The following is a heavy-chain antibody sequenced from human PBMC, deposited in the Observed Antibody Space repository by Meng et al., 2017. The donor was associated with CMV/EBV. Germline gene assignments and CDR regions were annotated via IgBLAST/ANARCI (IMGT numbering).Heavy chain of an antibody. J-gene: IGHJ5*02. CDR1: GCSLSTSGVG. V-gene: IGHV2-5*02. CDR3: AHKGRRMAAAGINWFDP. CDR2: IYWDDDK. Sequence: QITLQEPGPTLVKPTQTLTLTCTFSGCSLSTSGVGVGWIRQPPGKALEWLALIYWDDDKRYSPSLKSRLTITKDTSKNQVVLTMTNMDPVDTATYYCAHKGRRMAAAGINWFDPWGQGTLVTVSS. D-gene: IGHD6-13*01.